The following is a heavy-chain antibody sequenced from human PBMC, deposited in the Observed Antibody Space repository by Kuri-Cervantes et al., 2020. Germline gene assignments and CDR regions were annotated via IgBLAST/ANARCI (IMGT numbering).Heavy chain of an antibody. CDR2: MSHSGTT. J-gene: IGHJ6*03. CDR3: ARINWGSGYYYMDV. CDR1: GGSVRSGDYC. D-gene: IGHD7-27*01. Sequence: SETLSLTCTVSGGSVRSGDYCWNWIRQPPGKGLEWIAYMSHSGTTNYNPSLKSRVTISVDSSRNQFSLKLKPVTAADTAVYYCARINWGSGYYYMDVWGKGTTVTVSS. V-gene: IGHV4-61*08.